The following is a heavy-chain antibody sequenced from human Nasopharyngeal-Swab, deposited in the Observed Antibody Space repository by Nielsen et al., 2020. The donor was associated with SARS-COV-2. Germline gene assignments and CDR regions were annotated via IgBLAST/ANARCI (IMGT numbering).Heavy chain of an antibody. V-gene: IGHV4-34*01. CDR1: GGSFSGYY. Sequence: SETLSLTCAVYGGSFSGYYWSWIRQPPGKGLVWIGKINHSGSTNYNPSLKSRVTISVDTSNNQFSLKLSSVTAADTAVYYCARSPRGGFDPWGQGTLVTVSS. CDR3: ARSPRGGFDP. CDR2: INHSGST. J-gene: IGHJ5*02. D-gene: IGHD3-10*01.